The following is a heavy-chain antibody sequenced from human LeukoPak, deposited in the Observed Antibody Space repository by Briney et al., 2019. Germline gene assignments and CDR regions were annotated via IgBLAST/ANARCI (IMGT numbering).Heavy chain of an antibody. J-gene: IGHJ4*02. D-gene: IGHD1-14*01. CDR3: ARLSGGPADY. Sequence: SETLSLTCTVSGYSISSGYYWGWIRQPPGKGLEWIGSIYHSGSTFDNPSLKSRVTISVDTYKNQFSLKLSSVTAADTAVYYCARLSGGPADYWGQGTLVTVSS. CDR2: IYHSGST. CDR1: GYSISSGYY. V-gene: IGHV4-38-2*02.